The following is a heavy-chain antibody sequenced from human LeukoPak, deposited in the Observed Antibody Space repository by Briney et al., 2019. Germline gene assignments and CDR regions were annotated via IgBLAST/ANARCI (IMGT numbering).Heavy chain of an antibody. D-gene: IGHD3-22*01. J-gene: IGHJ4*02. CDR2: INSDGSST. Sequence: PGGSLRLSCAASGFTFSSYWMHWVRQAPGKGLVWVSRINSDGSSTSYADSVKGRFTISRDNSKNTLYLQMNSLRAEDTAVYYCARDKYSYDGSGYHRHFDYWGQGTLVTVSS. CDR1: GFTFSSYW. CDR3: ARDKYSYDGSGYHRHFDY. V-gene: IGHV3-74*01.